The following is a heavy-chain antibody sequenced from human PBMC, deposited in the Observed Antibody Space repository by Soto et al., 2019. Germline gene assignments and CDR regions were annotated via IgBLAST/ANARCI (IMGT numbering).Heavy chain of an antibody. CDR3: ARGGYYDYIWGSYRPYYMDV. CDR2: MNPNSGNT. D-gene: IGHD3-16*02. Sequence: GASVKVSCKASGGTFSSYAINWVRQATGQGLEWMGWMNPNSGNTGYAQKFQGRVTMTRNTSISTAYMELSSLRSEDTAVYYCARGGYYDYIWGSYRPYYMDVWGKGTTVTVSS. J-gene: IGHJ6*03. V-gene: IGHV1-8*02. CDR1: GGTFSSYA.